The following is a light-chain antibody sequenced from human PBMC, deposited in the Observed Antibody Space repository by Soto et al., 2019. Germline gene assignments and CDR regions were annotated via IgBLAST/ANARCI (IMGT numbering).Light chain of an antibody. CDR3: SSYTSSSTLV. J-gene: IGLJ1*01. V-gene: IGLV2-14*01. Sequence: QSALTQPASVSGSPGQSITISCTGSSSDIGDYNYVSWYQQHPVKAPKLMIYDVSNRPSGVSYRFSGSKSGNTASLTISGLQAEDEADYYCSSYTSSSTLVFGTGTKVTVL. CDR1: SSDIGDYNY. CDR2: DVS.